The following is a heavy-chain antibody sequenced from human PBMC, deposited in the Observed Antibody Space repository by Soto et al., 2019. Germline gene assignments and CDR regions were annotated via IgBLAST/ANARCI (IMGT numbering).Heavy chain of an antibody. D-gene: IGHD2-2*01. CDR1: GGSFSGYY. CDR3: ARLRGYCSSTSCYGRGRWYFDY. V-gene: IGHV4-34*01. Sequence: QVQLQQWGAGLLKPSETLSLTCAVYGGSFSGYYWSWIRQPPGKGLEWIGEINHSGSTNYNPSLKSRVTISVDTSKNQFFLKLSSVTAADTAVYYCARLRGYCSSTSCYGRGRWYFDYWGQGTLVTVSS. J-gene: IGHJ4*02. CDR2: INHSGST.